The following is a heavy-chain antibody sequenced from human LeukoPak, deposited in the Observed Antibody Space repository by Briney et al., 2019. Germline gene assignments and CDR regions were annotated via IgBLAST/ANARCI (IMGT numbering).Heavy chain of an antibody. J-gene: IGHJ5*02. V-gene: IGHV4-34*01. Sequence: SETLSLTCAVYGGSFSVYYWSWIRQPPGKGLEWIGEINHSGSTNYNPSLRSRVTISVDTSKNQFSLKLSSVTAADTAVYYCARGDTAMARFDPWGQGTLVTVSS. CDR2: INHSGST. D-gene: IGHD5-18*01. CDR3: ARGDTAMARFDP. CDR1: GGSFSVYY.